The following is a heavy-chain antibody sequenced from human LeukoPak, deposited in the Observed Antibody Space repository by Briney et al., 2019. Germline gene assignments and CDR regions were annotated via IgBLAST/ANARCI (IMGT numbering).Heavy chain of an antibody. D-gene: IGHD3-10*01. J-gene: IGHJ3*02. CDR1: GGSISSYY. V-gene: IGHV4-4*07. CDR2: IYTSGST. CDR3: ARERCGEVVDAFDI. Sequence: SETLSLTCTVSGGSISSYYWSWIRQPAGKGLEWIGRIYTSGSTNYNPSLKSRVTMSVDTSKNQSPLKLSSVTAADTAVYYCARERCGEVVDAFDIWGQGTMVTVSS.